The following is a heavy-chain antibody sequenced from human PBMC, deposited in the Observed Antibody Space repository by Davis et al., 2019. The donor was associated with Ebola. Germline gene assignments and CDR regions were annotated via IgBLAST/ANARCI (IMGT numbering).Heavy chain of an antibody. J-gene: IGHJ3*02. CDR2: ISSSSSTI. Sequence: GESLKISCAASGFTFSSYSMNWVRQAPGKGLEWVSYISSSSSTIYYADSVKGRFTISRDNAKNSLYLQMNSLRAEDTALYYCAKDISPGGPNDAFDIWGQGTMVTVSS. V-gene: IGHV3-48*01. CDR3: AKDISPGGPNDAFDI. CDR1: GFTFSSYS. D-gene: IGHD3-3*02.